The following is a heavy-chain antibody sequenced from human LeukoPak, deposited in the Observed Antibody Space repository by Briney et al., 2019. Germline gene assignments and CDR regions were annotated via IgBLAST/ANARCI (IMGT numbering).Heavy chain of an antibody. Sequence: GESLKISCKGSGYSFTSYWIGWVRQMPGKGLEWMGIIYPGDSDTRYSPSFQGQVTISADKSISTAYLQWSSLKASDTAMYYCARRPHSGSYYGHFDYWGQGTLVTVSS. CDR1: GYSFTSYW. CDR2: IYPGDSDT. V-gene: IGHV5-51*03. D-gene: IGHD1-26*01. CDR3: ARRPHSGSYYGHFDY. J-gene: IGHJ4*02.